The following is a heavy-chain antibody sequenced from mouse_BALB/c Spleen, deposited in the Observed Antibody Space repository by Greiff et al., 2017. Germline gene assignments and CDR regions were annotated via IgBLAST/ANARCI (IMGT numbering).Heavy chain of an antibody. CDR1: GYTFTGYY. CDR3: ARSEPLLRPFDY. Sequence: QVQLKQSGPELVKPGASVRISCKASGYTFTGYYIHWVKQRPGQGLEWIGWIYPGNVNTKYNEKFKGKTTRTADKSSSTAYMQLSSLTSEDSAVYFFARSEPLLRPFDYWGQGTTLAVS. V-gene: IGHV1S56*01. J-gene: IGHJ2*01. CDR2: IYPGNVNT. D-gene: IGHD1-2*01.